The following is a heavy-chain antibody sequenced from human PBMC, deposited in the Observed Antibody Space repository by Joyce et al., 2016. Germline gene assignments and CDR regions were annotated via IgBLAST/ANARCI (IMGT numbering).Heavy chain of an antibody. J-gene: IGHJ4*02. CDR3: TRAHCYDTNGYFPVDY. CDR2: INGDGTIT. CDR1: GFTFRSYW. D-gene: IGHD3-22*01. Sequence: EVQLVESGGGLVQPGGSQRLSCAGSGFTFRSYWMHWVRQAPGKGLVWISRINGDGTITNYADAVKGRFTVSRDNAKNTLYLQMSSLRAEDTAVYYCTRAHCYDTNGYFPVDYWGQGTLLTVSS. V-gene: IGHV3-74*01.